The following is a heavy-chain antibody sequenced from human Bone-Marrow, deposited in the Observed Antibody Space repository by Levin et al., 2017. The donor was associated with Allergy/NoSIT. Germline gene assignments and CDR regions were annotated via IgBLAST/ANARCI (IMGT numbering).Heavy chain of an antibody. Sequence: GESLKISCTASGFTFGDYAMSWFRQAPGKGLEWVGFIRSKAYGGTTEYAASVKGRFTISRDDSKSIAYLQMNSLKTEDTAVYYCTRVQNMIVVVITHLFDYWGQGTLVTVSS. CDR3: TRVQNMIVVVITHLFDY. D-gene: IGHD3-22*01. V-gene: IGHV3-49*03. CDR2: IRSKAYGGTT. J-gene: IGHJ4*02. CDR1: GFTFGDYA.